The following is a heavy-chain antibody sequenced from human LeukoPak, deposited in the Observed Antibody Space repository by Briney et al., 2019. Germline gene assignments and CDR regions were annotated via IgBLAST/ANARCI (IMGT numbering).Heavy chain of an antibody. CDR3: ARDIGKWELLANAFDI. J-gene: IGHJ3*02. V-gene: IGHV6-1*01. Sequence: KTSQTLSLTCAISGDSVSSNSAAWNWIRQSPSRGLEWLGRTYYRSKWYNDYAVSVKSRITINPDTSKNQFSLQLNSVTPEDTAVYYCARDIGKWELLANAFDIWGQGTMVTVSS. CDR1: GDSVSSNSAA. CDR2: TYYRSKWYN. D-gene: IGHD1-26*01.